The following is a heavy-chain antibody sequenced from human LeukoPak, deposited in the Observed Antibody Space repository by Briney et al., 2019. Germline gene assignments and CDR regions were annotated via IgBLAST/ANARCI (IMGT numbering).Heavy chain of an antibody. CDR2: IYYSGST. D-gene: IGHD3-22*01. V-gene: IGHV4-61*08. CDR1: GGSISSGGYS. J-gene: IGHJ4*02. CDR3: ARVYSSGYLFDY. Sequence: PSETLSLTCAVSGGSISSGGYSWSWIRQPPGKGLEWIGYIYYSGSTNYNPSLKSRVTISVDTSKNQFSLKLSSVTAADTAVYYCARVYSSGYLFDYWGQGTLVTVSS.